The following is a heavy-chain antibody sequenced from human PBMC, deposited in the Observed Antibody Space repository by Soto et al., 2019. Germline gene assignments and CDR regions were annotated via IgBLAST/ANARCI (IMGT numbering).Heavy chain of an antibody. V-gene: IGHV4-34*01. J-gene: IGHJ4*02. Sequence: SETLSLTCAVYGGSFSGYYWSWIRQPPGKGLKWIGEINHSGSTNYNQSHKSRVTISLDTSKIHFSLNLSSVTAADTAVFYCARVGPIVLWFVESANLDYWGQGTLVTVSS. D-gene: IGHD3-10*01. CDR2: INHSGST. CDR3: ARVGPIVLWFVESANLDY. CDR1: GGSFSGYY.